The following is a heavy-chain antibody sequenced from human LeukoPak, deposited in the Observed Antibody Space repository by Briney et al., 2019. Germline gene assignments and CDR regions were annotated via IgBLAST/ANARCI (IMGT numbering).Heavy chain of an antibody. CDR2: LYSGGST. D-gene: IGHD5-12*01. Sequence: GGSLRLSCEVSGVIVSSNYLSWVRQPPGKGLEWVSVLYSGGSTFYADSVKGRFIISRDNSKDTVFLQMNSLRAEDTAVYYCARVQGHALPTNALGFWGQGTMVTVSS. J-gene: IGHJ3*01. CDR3: ARVQGHALPTNALGF. CDR1: GVIVSSNY. V-gene: IGHV3-66*01.